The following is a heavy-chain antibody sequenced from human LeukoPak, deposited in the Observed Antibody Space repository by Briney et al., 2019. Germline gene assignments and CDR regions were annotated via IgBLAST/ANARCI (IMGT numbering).Heavy chain of an antibody. J-gene: IGHJ4*02. CDR1: GASISSGSYY. Sequence: PSETLSLTCTVSGASISSGSYYWSWIRQHPGKGLEWIGYIYYSGTAYYNPSLKSRLTISVDTSENQFSLKLSSVTAADTAVYYCARLTSGYDSEPYYFDYWGQGTLVTVSS. V-gene: IGHV4-31*03. CDR3: ARLTSGYDSEPYYFDY. D-gene: IGHD5-12*01. CDR2: IYYSGTA.